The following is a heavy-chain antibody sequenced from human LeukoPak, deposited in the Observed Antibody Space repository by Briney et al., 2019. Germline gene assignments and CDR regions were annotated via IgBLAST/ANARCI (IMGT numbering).Heavy chain of an antibody. D-gene: IGHD2-15*01. Sequence: PSETLSLTCTVSGGSISSGSYYWSWIRQPAGKGLEWIGRIYTSGSTNYNPSFKSRVTISVDTSKNQFSLKLSSVTAADTAVYYCARDLRYCSGGSCYSRWFDPWGQGTLVTVSS. V-gene: IGHV4-61*02. CDR3: ARDLRYCSGGSCYSRWFDP. CDR2: IYTSGST. CDR1: GGSISSGSYY. J-gene: IGHJ5*02.